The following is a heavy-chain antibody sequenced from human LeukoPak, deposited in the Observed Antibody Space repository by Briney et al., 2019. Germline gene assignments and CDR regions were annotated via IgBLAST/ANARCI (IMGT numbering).Heavy chain of an antibody. CDR2: IYYSGSP. Sequence: PSETLSLTCTVSGDSISSSSYYWGWIRQPPGKGLEWIGSIYYSGSPYYNPSLKSRVTISLDTSKNQFSLKLSSVTAADTAVYYCARVPYYYYYGMDVWGQGTTVTVSS. CDR1: GDSISSSSYY. CDR3: ARVPYYYYYGMDV. J-gene: IGHJ6*02. V-gene: IGHV4-39*01.